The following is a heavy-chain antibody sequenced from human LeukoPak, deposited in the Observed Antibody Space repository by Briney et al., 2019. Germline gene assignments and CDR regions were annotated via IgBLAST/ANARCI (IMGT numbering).Heavy chain of an antibody. CDR1: GYTFTSYD. CDR3: ARGRMTTRNWFDP. Sequence: WASVKVSCKASGYTFTSYDINWVRQATGQGLEWMGWMNPNSGNTGYAQKFQGRVTMTRNTSISTAYMELSSLRSEDTAVYYCARGRMTTRNWFDPWGQGTLVTVSS. J-gene: IGHJ5*02. CDR2: MNPNSGNT. D-gene: IGHD4-17*01. V-gene: IGHV1-8*01.